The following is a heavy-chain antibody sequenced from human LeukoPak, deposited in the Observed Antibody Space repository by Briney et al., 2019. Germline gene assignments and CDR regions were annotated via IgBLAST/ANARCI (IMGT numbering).Heavy chain of an antibody. CDR2: TYYRSKYYN. CDR1: GDSVSSDSAA. CDR3: ARGAGEVAAGGIFNVRLTLYNWFDP. J-gene: IGHJ5*02. V-gene: IGHV6-1*01. D-gene: IGHD6-13*01. Sequence: SQTLSLTCVVSGDSVSSDSAAWNWIRQSPSRGLEWLGRTYYRSKYYNDYAVSVKSRITINPDTSKNQFSLQLNSVTPEDTAVYYCARGAGEVAAGGIFNVRLTLYNWFDPWGQGTLVTVSS.